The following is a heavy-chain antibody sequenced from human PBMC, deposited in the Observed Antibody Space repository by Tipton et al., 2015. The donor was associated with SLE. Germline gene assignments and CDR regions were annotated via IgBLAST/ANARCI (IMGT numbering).Heavy chain of an antibody. CDR2: IKSDGSNT. CDR1: GFTFSSYE. V-gene: IGHV3-74*01. CDR3: ARTFYSFGMDL. J-gene: IGHJ6*02. Sequence: GSLRLSCAASGFTFSSYEMNWVRQAPGKGLEWVSRIKSDGSNTGYADSVKGRFTITRDNAKNTLYLQMNSLRAEDTAVYYCARTFYSFGMDLWGQGTTVTVSS.